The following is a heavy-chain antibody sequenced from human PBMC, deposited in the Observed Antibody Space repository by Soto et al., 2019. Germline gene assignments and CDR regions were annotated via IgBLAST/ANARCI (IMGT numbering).Heavy chain of an antibody. CDR2: ISSSGGST. J-gene: IGHJ4*01. D-gene: IGHD1-26*01. CDR3: AKAVGGSYGLDY. V-gene: IGHV3-23*01. CDR1: GFTFSSYA. Sequence: EVQLLESGGGLVQPGGSLRLSCAASGFTFSSYAMSWVRQAPGKGLEWVSTISSSGGSTYYADSVKGRFTISRDNSKNPLYLQMNSLRAEDTAVYYCAKAVGGSYGLDYWGHGTLVTGSS.